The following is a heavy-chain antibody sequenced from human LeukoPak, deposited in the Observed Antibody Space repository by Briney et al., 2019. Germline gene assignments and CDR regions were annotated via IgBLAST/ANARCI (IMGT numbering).Heavy chain of an antibody. J-gene: IGHJ3*02. V-gene: IGHV5-10-1*01. D-gene: IGHD3-22*01. CDR1: GSSFTSYW. CDR3: ARRRYYDSSGYYYVSLDAFDI. CDR2: IDPSDSYT. Sequence: NRGESLQISCQGSGSSFTSYWISWVRQLPGKGVEGMGRIDPSDSYTNYSPSFQGHVTISADKSISTAYLQWSSLKASDTAMYYCARRRYYDSSGYYYVSLDAFDIWGQGTMVTVSS.